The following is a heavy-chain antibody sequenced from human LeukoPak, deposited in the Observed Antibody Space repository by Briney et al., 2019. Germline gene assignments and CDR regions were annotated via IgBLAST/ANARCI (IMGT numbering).Heavy chain of an antibody. CDR1: GFTFSGSA. D-gene: IGHD2-15*01. CDR2: IRSKANSYAT. CDR3: TRRLVQSAQCSGGSCQDDYFDY. J-gene: IGHJ4*02. V-gene: IGHV3-73*01. Sequence: GGSLSLSCAASGFTFSGSAMHWVRPPSGKGREWVGRIRSKANSYATAYAASVKGRFTISRDDSKNTAYLQMNSLQTEDTAVYYCTRRLVQSAQCSGGSCQDDYFDYWGQGTLVTVSS.